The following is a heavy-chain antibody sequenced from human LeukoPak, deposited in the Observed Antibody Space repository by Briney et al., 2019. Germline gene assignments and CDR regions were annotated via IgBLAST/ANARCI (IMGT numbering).Heavy chain of an antibody. CDR3: ARYHCGSTYCPGVDF. V-gene: IGHV4-31*03. CDR2: IWNSGNS. CDR1: AGSLNSGSYF. D-gene: IGHD2-2*01. J-gene: IGHJ4*02. Sequence: PESPSLTRTVSAGSLNSGSYFSTCVSQHPGDGLEWIGYIWNSGNSYYNPSLSSRVIISADSSKSTFSLKLSSVTAADTAVYYCARYHCGSTYCPGVDFYGQGTLVTVSS.